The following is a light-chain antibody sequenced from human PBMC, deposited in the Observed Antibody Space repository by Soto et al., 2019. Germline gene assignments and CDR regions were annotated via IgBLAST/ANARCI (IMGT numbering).Light chain of an antibody. CDR2: AAS. V-gene: IGKV1-27*01. J-gene: IGKJ4*01. Sequence: DIQMTQSPSSLSASFGDRVTMTCPAGHGIGIYLAWFQQRPGNTPKLLVYAASTLQSGVPSRFSGSGSGTDFTLTISSLQPEDVATYYCQKYNSAPLTFGGGTRVEIK. CDR3: QKYNSAPLT. CDR1: HGIGIY.